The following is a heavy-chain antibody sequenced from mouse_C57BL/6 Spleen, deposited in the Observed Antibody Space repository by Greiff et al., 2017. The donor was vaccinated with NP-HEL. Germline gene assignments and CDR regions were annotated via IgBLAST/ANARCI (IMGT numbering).Heavy chain of an antibody. Sequence: EVQLQQSGPGLVKPSQTVFLTCTVTGISITTGNYRWSWIRQFPGNKLEWIGYIYYSGTITYNPSLTSRTTITRDTPKNQFLLEMNSLTAEDTATYYCARESFYAMDYWGQGTSVTVSS. CDR1: GISITTGNYR. CDR2: IYYSGTI. CDR3: ARESFYAMDY. J-gene: IGHJ4*01. V-gene: IGHV3-5*01.